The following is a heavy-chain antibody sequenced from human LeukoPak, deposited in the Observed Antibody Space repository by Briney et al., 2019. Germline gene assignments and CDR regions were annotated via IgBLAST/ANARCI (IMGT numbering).Heavy chain of an antibody. CDR1: GFTFSNYW. CDR3: AQNGQSGFSFDP. CDR2: IKGDGSST. V-gene: IGHV3-74*01. D-gene: IGHD2-8*01. Sequence: GGSLRLSCATSGFTFSNYWMHWVRQVPGKGLVWVSRIKGDGSSTRNADSVQGRFTISRDNAKNTLYLQMNSLTAADTAVYYCAQNGQSGFSFDPWGQGTLVTVSS. J-gene: IGHJ5*02.